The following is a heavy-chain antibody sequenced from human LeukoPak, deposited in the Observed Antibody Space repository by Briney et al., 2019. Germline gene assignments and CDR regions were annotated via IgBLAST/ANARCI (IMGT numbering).Heavy chain of an antibody. V-gene: IGHV4-59*01. D-gene: IGHD3-10*01. Sequence: KPSETLSLTCTVSGGSISSYYWSWIRQPPGKGLEWIGYIYYSGSTNYNPSLKSRVTISVDTSKNQFSLKLSSVTAADTAVYYCARFDYGSGSSGFYYYYGMDVWGQGTTVTVSS. CDR1: GGSISSYY. J-gene: IGHJ6*02. CDR2: IYYSGST. CDR3: ARFDYGSGSSGFYYYYGMDV.